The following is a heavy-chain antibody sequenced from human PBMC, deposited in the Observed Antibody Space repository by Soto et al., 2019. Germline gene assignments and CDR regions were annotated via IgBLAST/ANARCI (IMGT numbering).Heavy chain of an antibody. D-gene: IGHD2-2*01. Sequence: PGESLKISWKGSGYSFTNYWIVWVRQMPGKGLEWMGIIYPGDSNIRYSPSFQGQVTISADKSINTAYLQWSSLKASDTAMYYCARQVPAARASYYYYMDVWGKGTTVTVSS. CDR1: GYSFTNYW. CDR2: IYPGDSNI. V-gene: IGHV5-51*01. J-gene: IGHJ6*03. CDR3: ARQVPAARASYYYYMDV.